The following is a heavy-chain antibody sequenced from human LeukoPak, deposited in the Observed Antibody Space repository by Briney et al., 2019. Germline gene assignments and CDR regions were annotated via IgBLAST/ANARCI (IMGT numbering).Heavy chain of an antibody. D-gene: IGHD3-22*01. Sequence: GGSLRLSCAASGFTFSSYGMHWVRQAPGKGLEWVSTISASGPYYADAVRGRFTISRDNSRNTLSLQMDSLRAEDTAVYYCAKDHESDGYPCLDHWGLGTLVTVSS. V-gene: IGHV3-23*01. J-gene: IGHJ4*02. CDR2: ISASGP. CDR3: AKDHESDGYPCLDH. CDR1: GFTFSSYG.